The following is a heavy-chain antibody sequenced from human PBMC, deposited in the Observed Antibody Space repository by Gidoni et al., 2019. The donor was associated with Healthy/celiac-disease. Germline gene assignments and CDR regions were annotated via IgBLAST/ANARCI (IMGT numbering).Heavy chain of an antibody. D-gene: IGHD1-26*01. V-gene: IGHV4-61*02. J-gene: IGHJ3*02. CDR3: ASSSYYNAFDI. CDR2: IYTSGST. CDR1: RRSISSGSSY. Sequence: QVQLQESGPGLVKPSQTLSPTCTVSRRSISSGSSYWSWIRQPAGKGLEWIGRIYTSGSTNYNPSRKSRVTISVDTSKNQFSLKLSSVTAADTAVYYCASSSYYNAFDIWGQGTMVTVSS.